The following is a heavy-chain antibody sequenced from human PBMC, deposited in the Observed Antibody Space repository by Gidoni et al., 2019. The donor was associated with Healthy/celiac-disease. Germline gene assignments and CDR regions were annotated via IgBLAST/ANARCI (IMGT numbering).Heavy chain of an antibody. D-gene: IGHD3-22*01. CDR2: TYYRSKWDN. V-gene: IGHV6-1*01. CDR1: GDSVSSNDAA. CDR3: ARVQYYYDSSGSGDYFDY. J-gene: IGHJ4*02. Sequence: QVQLQQSGPGLVKPSQTLSLTCAISGDSVSSNDAAWNWIRQSPSRGLEWLGRTYYRSKWDNDYAVSVKSRITINPDTSKNQFSLQLNSVTPEDTAVYYCARVQYYYDSSGSGDYFDYWGQGTLVTVSS.